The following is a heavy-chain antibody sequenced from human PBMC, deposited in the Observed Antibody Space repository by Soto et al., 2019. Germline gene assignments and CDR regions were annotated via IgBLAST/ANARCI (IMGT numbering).Heavy chain of an antibody. D-gene: IGHD5-12*01. Sequence: EVQLVESGGGLVQPGGSLRLSCAASGFIFSSYWMHWVRQVPGKGLVWVARIKSDGITTTYADSVKGRFTISRDNARNTPYLQMNSLRAEDTAVYYCARAEGRWLQLGDYWGQGTLVTVSS. CDR1: GFIFSSYW. J-gene: IGHJ4*02. CDR2: IKSDGITT. V-gene: IGHV3-74*01. CDR3: ARAEGRWLQLGDY.